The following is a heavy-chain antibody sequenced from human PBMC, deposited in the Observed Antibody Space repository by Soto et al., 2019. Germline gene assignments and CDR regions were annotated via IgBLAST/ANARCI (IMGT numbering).Heavy chain of an antibody. CDR3: ASGKQRYGSGSYPYDY. J-gene: IGHJ4*02. D-gene: IGHD3-10*01. CDR2: ISGSGGST. Sequence: GGSLRLSCAASGLTFSSYAMSWVRQAPGKGLEWVSAISGSGGSTYYADSVKGRFTISRDNSKNTLFLQMNSLRAEDTAVYYCASGKQRYGSGSYPYDYWGQGTLVTVSS. CDR1: GLTFSSYA. V-gene: IGHV3-23*01.